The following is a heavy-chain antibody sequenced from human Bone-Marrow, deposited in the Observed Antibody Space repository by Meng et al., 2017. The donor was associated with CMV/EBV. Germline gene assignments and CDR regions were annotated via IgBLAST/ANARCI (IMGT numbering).Heavy chain of an antibody. D-gene: IGHD6-13*01. CDR1: GFTFDNYG. Sequence: GESLKISCAASGFTFDNYGMTWVRQAPGKGLEWVSSISSSSSYIYYADSVRGRFTISRDNAKNSLYLQMNSLRAEDTAVYYCARGGVSSSSWYIYWGQGTLVTVSS. CDR2: ISSSSSYI. J-gene: IGHJ4*02. V-gene: IGHV3-21*01. CDR3: ARGGVSSSSWYIY.